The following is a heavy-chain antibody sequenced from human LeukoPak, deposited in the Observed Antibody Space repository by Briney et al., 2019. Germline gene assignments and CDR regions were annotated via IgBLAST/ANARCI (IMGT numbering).Heavy chain of an antibody. CDR2: IYSGGST. Sequence: PGGSLRLSCEVSGFSVSSHYLSWVRQAPGKGLAWVSVIYSGGSTYYADSVKGRFTISRGNSKNTLYLQMNSLRAEDTAVYYCACHVWFDPWGQGTLVTVSS. CDR1: GFSVSSHY. J-gene: IGHJ5*02. V-gene: IGHV3-66*04. CDR3: ACHVWFDP.